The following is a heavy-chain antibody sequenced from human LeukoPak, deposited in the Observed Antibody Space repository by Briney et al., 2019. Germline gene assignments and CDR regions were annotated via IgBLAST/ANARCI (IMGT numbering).Heavy chain of an antibody. CDR1: GASISSGNYY. V-gene: IGHV4-61*10. J-gene: IGHJ4*02. Sequence: SETLSLTCSVSGASISSGNYYWSWLRQPAGKGLEWIGHIYSSGSTNYNPSLKSRVTFSLDTSKDLFTLNLTSVTAADTAVYYCARGGSKFDFWGQGTLVTVSP. D-gene: IGHD2-15*01. CDR3: ARGGSKFDF. CDR2: IYSSGST.